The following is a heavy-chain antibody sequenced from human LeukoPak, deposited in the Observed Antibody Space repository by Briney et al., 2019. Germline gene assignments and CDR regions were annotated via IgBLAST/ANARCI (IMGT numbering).Heavy chain of an antibody. Sequence: GESLKISCKGSGYSFTTYWIGWVRQMPGKGLEWMGIIYPGDSDTRYGPSFQGQVTISADKSTNTAYLPWSTLKASDTAIYYCARRPQLRSELDYWGQATLVTVSS. CDR3: ARRPQLRSELDY. J-gene: IGHJ4*02. CDR2: IYPGDSDT. CDR1: GYSFTTYW. D-gene: IGHD1-7*01. V-gene: IGHV5-51*01.